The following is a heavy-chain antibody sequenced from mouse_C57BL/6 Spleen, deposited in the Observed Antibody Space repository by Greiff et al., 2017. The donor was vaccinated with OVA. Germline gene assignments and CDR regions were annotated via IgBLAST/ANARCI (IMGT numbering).Heavy chain of an antibody. CDR1: GYTFTDYY. Sequence: VQLQQSGPELVKPGASVKISCKASGYTFTDYYMNWVKQSHGKSLEWIGDINPNNGGTSYNQKFKGKATLTVDKSSSTAYMELRSLTSEDSAVYYCARPPDGYYVWYFDYWGQGTTLTVSS. D-gene: IGHD2-3*01. V-gene: IGHV1-26*01. CDR2: INPNNGGT. CDR3: ARPPDGYYVWYFDY. J-gene: IGHJ2*01.